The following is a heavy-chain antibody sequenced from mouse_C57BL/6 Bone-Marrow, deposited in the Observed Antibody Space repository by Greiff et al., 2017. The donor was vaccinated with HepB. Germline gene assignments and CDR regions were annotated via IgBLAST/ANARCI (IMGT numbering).Heavy chain of an antibody. V-gene: IGHV5-6*01. CDR1: GFTFSSYG. CDR3: GRHIYYNGNGLDY. Sequence: EVNLVESGGDLVKPGGSLKLSCAASGFTFSSYGMSWVRQTPDKRLEWVATISSGGSYTYYPDSVKGRFTISRDNAKNTLYLQMSSLTSEDAAMYYCGRHIYYNGNGLDYWGQGTTLTVSS. D-gene: IGHD1-1*01. CDR2: ISSGGSYT. J-gene: IGHJ2*01.